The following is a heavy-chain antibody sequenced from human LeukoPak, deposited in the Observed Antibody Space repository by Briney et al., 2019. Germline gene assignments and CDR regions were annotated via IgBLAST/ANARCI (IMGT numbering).Heavy chain of an antibody. CDR3: ARKTDSGGQGDY. Sequence: GGSLRLSCAASGFSLNDHYMDWVRQAPGKGLECVSVIYSGGNTYYADSVKGRFTISRDKSKNTLYLQMNSLRAEDTAVYYCARKTDSGGQGDYWGPGTLVTVSS. CDR2: IYSGGNT. CDR1: GFSLNDHY. V-gene: IGHV3-66*01. J-gene: IGHJ4*02. D-gene: IGHD3-22*01.